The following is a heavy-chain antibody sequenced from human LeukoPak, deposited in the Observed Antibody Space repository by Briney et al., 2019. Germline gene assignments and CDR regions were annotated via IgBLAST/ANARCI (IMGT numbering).Heavy chain of an antibody. Sequence: SETLSLTCTVSGGSISSYYWSWIRQPPGKRLEWIGYIYYSGSTNYNPSLKSRVTISVDTSKNQFSLKLSSVTAADTAVYYCARRRHYYDSSGFDYWGQGTLVTVSS. J-gene: IGHJ4*02. CDR1: GGSISSYY. D-gene: IGHD3-22*01. CDR3: ARRRHYYDSSGFDY. CDR2: IYYSGST. V-gene: IGHV4-59*08.